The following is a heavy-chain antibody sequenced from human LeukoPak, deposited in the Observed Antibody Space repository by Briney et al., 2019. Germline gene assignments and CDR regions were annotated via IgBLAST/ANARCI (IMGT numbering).Heavy chain of an antibody. J-gene: IGHJ4*02. V-gene: IGHV4-61*01. D-gene: IGHD4-23*01. CDR2: IYYSGST. CDR3: ARDRYGGNRSDY. CDR1: GCSVSSGSYY. Sequence: SETLSLTCTVSGCSVSSGSYYWSWIPQPPGKGLEWIGYIYYSGSTNYNPSLKSRVTISLDTSKSQFSLNLRSVTAADTAVYYCARDRYGGNRSDYWGQGTLVTVSS.